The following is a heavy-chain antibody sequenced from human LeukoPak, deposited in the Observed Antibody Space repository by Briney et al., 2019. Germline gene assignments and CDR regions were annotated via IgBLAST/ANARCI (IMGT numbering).Heavy chain of an antibody. CDR3: SRDHCSSTSCLNWFDP. D-gene: IGHD2-2*01. V-gene: IGHV4-38-2*02. CDR1: GYSISSGYY. CDR2: SDHSGST. J-gene: IGHJ5*02. Sequence: KPSQTLSLTCAVSGYSISSGYYRGWIRQPPGKGLEWIGRSDHSGSTYYNPSLKCRVTISLDTSKNQFSLKLSSVTAADTAVYYCSRDHCSSTSCLNWFDPWGQGTLVTVSS.